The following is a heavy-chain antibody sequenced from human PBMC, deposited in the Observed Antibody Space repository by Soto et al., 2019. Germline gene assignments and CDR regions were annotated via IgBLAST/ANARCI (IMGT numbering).Heavy chain of an antibody. J-gene: IGHJ4*02. V-gene: IGHV1-69*01. CDR2: FIPIFVSA. Sequence: QVHLVQSGAEVKKAGSSVQVSCKASGGTVSSYAITWVRQAPGEGLEWMGVFIPIFVSAHYAQKFQGRLTITADESTSTAYMELSGLRSEDTAIYYCAIDLSSDSTGFRGYDLWGQGTLVTVSS. D-gene: IGHD3-10*01. CDR3: AIDLSSDSTGFRGYDL. CDR1: GGTVSSYA.